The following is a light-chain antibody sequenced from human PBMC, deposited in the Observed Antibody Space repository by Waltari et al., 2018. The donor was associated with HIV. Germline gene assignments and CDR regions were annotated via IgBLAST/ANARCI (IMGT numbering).Light chain of an antibody. CDR3: AAWDGSLSVVV. CDR2: RNN. V-gene: IGLV1-47*01. CDR1: SSNIGSNS. J-gene: IGLJ2*01. Sequence: QSVLTQPPSASGTPGQRVTISCSGSSSNIGSNSVYWYQQLPGTAPKLLIYRNNQRPSGVPDRFSGSKSGTSASLAISGLRSEDEADYYCAAWDGSLSVVVFGGGTKLTVL.